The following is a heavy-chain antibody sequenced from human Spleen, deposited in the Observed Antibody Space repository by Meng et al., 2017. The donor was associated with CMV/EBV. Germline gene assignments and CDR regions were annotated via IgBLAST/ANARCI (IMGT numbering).Heavy chain of an antibody. CDR2: IKQDGSEK. V-gene: IGHV3-7*01. J-gene: IGHJ3*01. D-gene: IGHD6-13*01. CDR3: ARVIITRASGIPAAGNAFDF. CDR1: RFTFSRYW. Sequence: GESLKISCAGSRFTFSRYWMSWVRQAPGKGLEWVANIKQDGSEKYYVDSVKGRFTISRDNAKNSVHLQMNSLRAEDTALYFCARVIITRASGIPAAGNAFDFWGQGTMVTVSS.